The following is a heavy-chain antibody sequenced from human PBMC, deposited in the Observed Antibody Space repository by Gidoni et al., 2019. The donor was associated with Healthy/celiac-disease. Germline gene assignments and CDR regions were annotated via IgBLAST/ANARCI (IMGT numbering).Heavy chain of an antibody. Sequence: EVQLVESGGGLVQPGGSLRLSCAASGFTVSSNYMSWVRQAPGKGLEWVSVIYSGGSTYYADSVKGRFTISRDNTKNTLYLQMNSLRAEDTAVYYCATVWVSGSYWKGHDAFDIWGQGTMVTVSS. J-gene: IGHJ3*02. D-gene: IGHD1-26*01. CDR1: GFTVSSNY. CDR3: ATVWVSGSYWKGHDAFDI. V-gene: IGHV3-66*01. CDR2: IYSGGST.